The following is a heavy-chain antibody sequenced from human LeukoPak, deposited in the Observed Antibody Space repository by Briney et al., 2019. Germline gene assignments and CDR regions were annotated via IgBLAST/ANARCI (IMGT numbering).Heavy chain of an antibody. J-gene: IGHJ4*02. V-gene: IGHV3-53*01. D-gene: IGHD6-13*01. Sequence: GGSLRLSCAASGLTVSSNYMSWVRQAPGKGLEWVSVMYSGGSTSYADSVKGRFTISRDNSENTLYLQMNSLKVEDTAVYYCARDGRGIAAAGSPLVFDYWGQGTLVTVSS. CDR2: MYSGGST. CDR1: GLTVSSNY. CDR3: ARDGRGIAAAGSPLVFDY.